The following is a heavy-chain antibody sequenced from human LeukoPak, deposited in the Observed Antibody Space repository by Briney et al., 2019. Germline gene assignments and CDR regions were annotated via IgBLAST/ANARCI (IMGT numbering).Heavy chain of an antibody. CDR1: GFTFSSYA. Sequence: PGGSLRLSCAASGFTFSSYAMHWVRQAPGKGLEWVAVISYDGSNKYYADSVKGRFTISRDNAKNSLYLQMNSLRAEDTALYYCAKDISYYDSSGYPWAFDIWGQGTMVTVSS. J-gene: IGHJ3*02. CDR3: AKDISYYDSSGYPWAFDI. D-gene: IGHD3-22*01. CDR2: ISYDGSNK. V-gene: IGHV3-30-3*01.